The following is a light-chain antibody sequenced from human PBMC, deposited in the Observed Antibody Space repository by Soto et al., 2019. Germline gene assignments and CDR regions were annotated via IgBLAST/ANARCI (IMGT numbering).Light chain of an antibody. V-gene: IGKV1-27*01. J-gene: IGKJ3*01. CDR3: QQYGSSPLFA. CDR1: QGISNY. CDR2: AAS. Sequence: DIQMTQSPSSLSASVGDRVTITCRASQGISNYLAWYQQKPGKVPKLLIYAASTLQSGVPSRFSGSGSGTDFTLTISSLEPEDFAVYYCQQYGSSPLFAFGPGTEVDLK.